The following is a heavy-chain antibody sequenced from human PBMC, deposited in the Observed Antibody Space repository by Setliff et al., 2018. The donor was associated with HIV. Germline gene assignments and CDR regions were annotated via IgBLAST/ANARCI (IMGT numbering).Heavy chain of an antibody. CDR2: IYYSGST. CDR1: GGSISSGGYY. J-gene: IGHJ4*02. CDR3: ARLHDY. Sequence: PSETLSLTCNVSGGSISSGGYYWSWLRQHPGKGLEWIGYIYYSGSTNYNPALKSRVTIAVDTSKNQLSLKLSSVTAADTAVYYCARLHDYWGQGTLVTVAS. V-gene: IGHV4-61*08.